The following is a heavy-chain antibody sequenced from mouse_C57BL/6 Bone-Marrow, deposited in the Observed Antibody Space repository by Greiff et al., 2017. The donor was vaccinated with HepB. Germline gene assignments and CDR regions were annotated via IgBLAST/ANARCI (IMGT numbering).Heavy chain of an antibody. J-gene: IGHJ4*01. CDR3: AREGIYDGYYPYAMDY. Sequence: EVKLMESEGGLVQPGSSMKLSCTASGFTFSDYYMAWVRQVPEKGLEWVANINYDGSSTYYLDSLKSRFIISRDNAKNILYLQMSSLKSEDTATYYCAREGIYDGYYPYAMDYWGQGTSVTVSS. V-gene: IGHV5-16*01. CDR1: GFTFSDYY. CDR2: INYDGSST. D-gene: IGHD2-3*01.